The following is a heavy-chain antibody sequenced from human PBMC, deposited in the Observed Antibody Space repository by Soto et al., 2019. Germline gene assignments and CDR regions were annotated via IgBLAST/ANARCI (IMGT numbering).Heavy chain of an antibody. CDR2: IWYDGSNK. CDR3: ARDRGDYDILNAFDI. J-gene: IGHJ3*02. D-gene: IGHD3-9*01. V-gene: IGHV3-33*01. CDR1: GFTFSNHG. Sequence: GGVLRLSCAASGFTFSNHGMHWVRQAPGKGLEWVAIIWYDGSNKYYADSVQGRFTISRDNSENTLYLQMNSLRAEDTAVYYCARDRGDYDILNAFDIWGQGTMVTVSS.